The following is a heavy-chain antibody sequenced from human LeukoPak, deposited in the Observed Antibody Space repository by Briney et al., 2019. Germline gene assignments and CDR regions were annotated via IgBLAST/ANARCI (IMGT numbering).Heavy chain of an antibody. CDR2: ISSSSSYI. V-gene: IGHV3-21*01. Sequence: GGSLRLSCAASGFTFSSYSMNWVRQAPGKGLEWVSSISSSSSYIYYADSVKGRFTISRDNAKNSLYLQMNSLRAEDTAVYYCARVGFNEELRYFDWLSIDYWGQGTLVTVSS. D-gene: IGHD3-9*01. CDR1: GFTFSSYS. J-gene: IGHJ4*02. CDR3: ARVGFNEELRYFDWLSIDY.